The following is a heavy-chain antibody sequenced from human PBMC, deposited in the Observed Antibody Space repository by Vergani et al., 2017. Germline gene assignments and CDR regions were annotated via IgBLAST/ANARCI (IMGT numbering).Heavy chain of an antibody. CDR3: EKEGYSYVTWRVFFS. J-gene: IGHJ1*01. CDR2: ISWNSGSI. V-gene: IGHV3-9*01. Sequence: EVQLVESGGGLVQPGRSLRLSCAASGFTFDDYAMNWVRQAPGKGLEWVSGISWNSGSIGYADSVKGRFTISRDNAKNSLYLQMNSLRAEDTALYYCEKEGYSYVTWRVFFSWGQGTLVTVSS. CDR1: GFTFDDYA. D-gene: IGHD5-18*01.